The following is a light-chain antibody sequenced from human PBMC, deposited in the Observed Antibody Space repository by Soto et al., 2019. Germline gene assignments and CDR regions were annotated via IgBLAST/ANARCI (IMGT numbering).Light chain of an antibody. Sequence: QSALTQPASVSGSPGQSITISCTGTSSDVGNYIFVSWYRQHPGKAPKLMIYDINNRPSGVSNRFSGSKSGNTASLTISWLQAEDEADYYCVSYTTSGSYVFGTGTKVTVL. J-gene: IGLJ1*01. CDR3: VSYTTSGSYV. CDR2: DIN. V-gene: IGLV2-14*01. CDR1: SSDVGNYIF.